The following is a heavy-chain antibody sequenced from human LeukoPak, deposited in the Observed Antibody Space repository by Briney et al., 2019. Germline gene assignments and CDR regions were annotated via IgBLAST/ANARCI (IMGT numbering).Heavy chain of an antibody. CDR1: GGSISSYY. J-gene: IGHJ4*02. Sequence: SETLSLTCTVSGGSISSYYWSWIRQPPGKGLEWIGYIYYSGSTNYNPSLKSRVTISVDTPKNQFSLKLSSVTAADTAVYYCARGRVGGGGEERSGSYYWDFDYWGQGTLVTVSS. CDR2: IYYSGST. V-gene: IGHV4-59*01. CDR3: ARGRVGGGGEERSGSYYWDFDY. D-gene: IGHD3-10*01.